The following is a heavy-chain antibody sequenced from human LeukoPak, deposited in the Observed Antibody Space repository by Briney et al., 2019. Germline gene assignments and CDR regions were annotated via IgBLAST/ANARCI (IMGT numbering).Heavy chain of an antibody. V-gene: IGHV3-74*01. CDR3: VSFYETY. D-gene: IGHD2/OR15-2a*01. CDR1: SNYW. Sequence: GGSLRLSCAASSNYWMHWVRKAPGKGLVWVSHINSDGSWTSYADSVKGRFTISKDNAKNTVYLQMNSLRAEDTAVYYCVSFYETYWGRGALVTVSS. CDR2: INSDGSWT. J-gene: IGHJ4*02.